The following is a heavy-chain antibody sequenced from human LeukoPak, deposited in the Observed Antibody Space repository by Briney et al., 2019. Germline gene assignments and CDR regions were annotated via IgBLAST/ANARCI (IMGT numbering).Heavy chain of an antibody. CDR2: INPDSGAT. V-gene: IGHV1-2*06. Sequence: GASVKVSCKASGYTFIGYYLHWVRQAPGQGLEFMGHINPDSGATTYARKFQGRVTMTRDTSISTAYMELSSLTSDDTAVYYSARNDRGSGMGYWGQGTLVTVSS. CDR1: GYTFIGYY. J-gene: IGHJ4*02. CDR3: ARNDRGSGMGY. D-gene: IGHD3-10*01.